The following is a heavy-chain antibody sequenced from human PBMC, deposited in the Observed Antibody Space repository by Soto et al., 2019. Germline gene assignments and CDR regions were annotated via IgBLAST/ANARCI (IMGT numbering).Heavy chain of an antibody. D-gene: IGHD6-13*01. CDR3: ARGSSWLTVSVYYYGMYV. V-gene: IGHV3-33*01. CDR1: GFTFSSYG. CDR2: IWYDGSNK. Sequence: QVQLVESGGGVVQPGRSLRLSCAASGFTFSSYGMHWVRQAPGKGLEWVAVIWYDGSNKYYADSVKGRFTISRDNSKNALYLQMNSLRAEDTAVYYCARGSSWLTVSVYYYGMYVWGQGTTVTVSS. J-gene: IGHJ6*01.